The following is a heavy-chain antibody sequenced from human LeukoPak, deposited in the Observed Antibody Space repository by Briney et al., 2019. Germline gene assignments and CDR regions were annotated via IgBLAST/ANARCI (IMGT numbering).Heavy chain of an antibody. CDR2: IYYSGDT. CDR1: GGSISSSSYY. D-gene: IGHD4-17*01. V-gene: IGHV4-39*01. CDR3: ARHIGMTTVTAYLDC. J-gene: IGHJ4*02. Sequence: SETLSLTCIVSGGSISSSSYYWGWIRQPPGKGLEWIGSIYYSGDTYYNPSLTSRVTISVDTSKNQFSLKLSSVTAADTAVYYCARHIGMTTVTAYLDCWGQGTLVTVSS.